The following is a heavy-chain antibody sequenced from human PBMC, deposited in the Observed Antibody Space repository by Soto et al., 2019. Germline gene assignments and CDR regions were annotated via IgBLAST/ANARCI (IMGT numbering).Heavy chain of an antibody. V-gene: IGHV4-59*01. J-gene: IGHJ5*02. CDR3: ARANSSPWYKLEYKWLDP. CDR2: MYYSETT. D-gene: IGHD6-13*01. CDR1: GGSINDYY. Sequence: SETLSLTCTVSGGSINDYYWRLIRQTPGKGLECVWFMYYSETTKYNPSLKGRVNMSLDTSKNYVSLHLQSVTAADTAVYYCARANSSPWYKLEYKWLDPWGQGTLVNVSS.